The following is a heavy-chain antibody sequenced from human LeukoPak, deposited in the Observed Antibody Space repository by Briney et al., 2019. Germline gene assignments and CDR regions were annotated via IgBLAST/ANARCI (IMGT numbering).Heavy chain of an antibody. CDR3: AKDISLMWYYYYGMDV. D-gene: IGHD2-21*01. CDR2: ISWNSGSI. Sequence: GGSLRLSCAASGFTFDDYAMHWVRQAPGKGLEWVSGISWNSGSIGYADSVKGRFTISRDNAKNSLYLQMNSLRAEDTALYYCAKDISLMWYYYYGMDVWSQGTTVTVS. CDR1: GFTFDDYA. V-gene: IGHV3-9*01. J-gene: IGHJ6*02.